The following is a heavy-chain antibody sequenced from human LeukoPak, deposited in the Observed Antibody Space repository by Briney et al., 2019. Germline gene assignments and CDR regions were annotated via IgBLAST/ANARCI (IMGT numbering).Heavy chain of an antibody. Sequence: PGGSLRLSCAASGFMFSSNWMSWVRLAPGMGLEWIGYIYYSGSTNYNPSLKSRVTISVDTSKNQFSLKLSSVTAADTAVYYCARDVGGYAAHYFDYWGQGTLVTVSS. V-gene: IGHV4-59*01. CDR2: IYYSGST. CDR1: GFMFSSNW. J-gene: IGHJ4*02. D-gene: IGHD5-12*01. CDR3: ARDVGGYAAHYFDY.